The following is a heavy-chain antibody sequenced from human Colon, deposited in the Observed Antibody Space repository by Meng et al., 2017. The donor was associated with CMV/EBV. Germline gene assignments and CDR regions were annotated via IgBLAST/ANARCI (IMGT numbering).Heavy chain of an antibody. CDR2: LLYDGSKE. Sequence: GGSLRLSCAVSGFTFTSYSMHWVRRAPGKGLEWVAVLLYDGSKEYYADSVRGRFTISRDTSTNMLFLQMDGLSSEDTAIYYCARGLDLPDYWGQGTLVTVSS. CDR3: ARGLDLPDY. V-gene: IGHV3-30-3*01. D-gene: IGHD3/OR15-3a*01. CDR1: GFTFTSYS. J-gene: IGHJ4*02.